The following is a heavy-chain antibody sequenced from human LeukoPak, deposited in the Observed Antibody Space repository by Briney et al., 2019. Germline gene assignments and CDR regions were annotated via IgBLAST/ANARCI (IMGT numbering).Heavy chain of an antibody. V-gene: IGHV3-30*03. CDR1: GFTFCTYG. CDR2: ISYDGSNK. Sequence: GGSLRLSCAASGFTFCTYGMHWVRQAPGKGLEWVAVISYDGSNKYYADSVKGRFTVSRDNSKNTLYLQMDSLRADDTAMYYCLVTCYGAIYWGQGTPVTVSS. CDR3: LVTCYGAIY. D-gene: IGHD4/OR15-4a*01. J-gene: IGHJ4*02.